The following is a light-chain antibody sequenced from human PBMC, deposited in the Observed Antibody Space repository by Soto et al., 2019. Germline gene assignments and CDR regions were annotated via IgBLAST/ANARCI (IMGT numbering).Light chain of an antibody. CDR2: DNN. CDR3: GAWDDRLTVYV. V-gene: IGLV1-51*01. J-gene: IGLJ1*01. CDR1: SSNVGHNS. Sequence: QSVMTKPPSVSAAPGQEVTISCSGSSSNVGHNSVSWYQHLPGTAPKLLIYDNNKRPSGIPARFSGSKSGTSATLGITGLQTVDEANYYCGAWDDRLTVYVFRRATKVTVL.